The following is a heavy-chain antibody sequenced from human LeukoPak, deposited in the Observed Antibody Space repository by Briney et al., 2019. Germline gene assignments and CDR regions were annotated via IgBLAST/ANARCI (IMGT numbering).Heavy chain of an antibody. CDR3: ARASGINFDY. Sequence: GGSLRLSCAASGFTFSGSAIHWVRQASGKGLEWVARIRSRRDTYATAYAASVKGRFTISRDDSNNTAYLQMNSLRAEDTAVYYCARASGINFDYWGQGTLVTVSS. CDR2: IRSRRDTYAT. J-gene: IGHJ4*02. D-gene: IGHD1-26*01. V-gene: IGHV3-73*01. CDR1: GFTFSGSA.